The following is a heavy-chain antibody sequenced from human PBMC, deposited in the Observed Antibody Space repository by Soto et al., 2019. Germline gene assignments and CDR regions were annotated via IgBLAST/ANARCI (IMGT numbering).Heavy chain of an antibody. D-gene: IGHD2-2*01. CDR3: AHEVPSTRNWFDP. CDR1: GFSLRTHGVG. J-gene: IGHJ5*02. CDR2: IYWNDDQ. Sequence: QITLKESGPALVKPTQTLTLTCTFSGFSLRTHGVGVGWFRQPPGKALEWLALIYWNDDQRYSPSLRGRLTITKDTSKNQVVLTMTNMGPVDTATYYSAHEVPSTRNWFDPWGQGTLVTVSS. V-gene: IGHV2-5*01.